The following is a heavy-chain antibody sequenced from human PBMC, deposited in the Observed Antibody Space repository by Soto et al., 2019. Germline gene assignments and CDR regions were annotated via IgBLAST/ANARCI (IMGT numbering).Heavy chain of an antibody. Sequence: EVQLVESGGGLVQPGGSLRLSCAASGFTFSTYWMHWVRQAPGKGLEWVSRINTDGSTTNHADSVKGRFTISRDNAKNTLYLQMNSLRAEDTAVYYCTRDSGGRDAYWCQGTLVTVSS. CDR3: TRDSGGRDAY. CDR2: INTDGSTT. V-gene: IGHV3-74*01. D-gene: IGHD2-15*01. J-gene: IGHJ4*02. CDR1: GFTFSTYW.